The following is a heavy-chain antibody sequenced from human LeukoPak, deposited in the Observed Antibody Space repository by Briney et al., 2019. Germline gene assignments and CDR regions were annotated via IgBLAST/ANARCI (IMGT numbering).Heavy chain of an antibody. CDR3: ARGGGYSGYPEGLY. CDR2: INHSGST. J-gene: IGHJ4*02. V-gene: IGHV4-34*01. D-gene: IGHD5-12*01. CDR1: GGSFSGYY. Sequence: SETLSLTCAVYGGSFSGYYWSWIRQPPGKGLEWIGEINHSGSTNYNPSLKSRVTISVDTPKNQFSLKLSSVTAADTAVYYCARGGGYSGYPEGLYWGQGTLVTVSS.